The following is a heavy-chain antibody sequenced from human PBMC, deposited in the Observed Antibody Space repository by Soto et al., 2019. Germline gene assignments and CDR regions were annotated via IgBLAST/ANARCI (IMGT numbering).Heavy chain of an antibody. CDR1: GFTA. J-gene: IGHJ4*02. CDR3: AKLSSGWFGPFDY. D-gene: IGHD6-19*01. V-gene: IGHV3-23*01. Sequence: EVQLLESGGGLVQPGGSLRLSCAASGFTAMSWVRQAPGKGLEWVSVISGGGGSTYYADSVKGRFTISRDNSKNTLYLQMNSLRAEDTAVYYCAKLSSGWFGPFDYWGQGTLVTVSS. CDR2: ISGGGGST.